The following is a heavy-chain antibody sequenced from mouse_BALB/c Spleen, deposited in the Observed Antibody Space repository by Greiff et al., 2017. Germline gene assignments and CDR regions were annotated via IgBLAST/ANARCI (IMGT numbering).Heavy chain of an antibody. CDR2: IYPGDGDT. Sequence: QVQLKESGAELARPGASVKLSCKASGYTFTSYWMQWVKQRPGQGLEWIGAIYPGDGDTRYTQKFKGKATLTADKSSSTAYMQLSSLASEDSAVYYCARTLPMDYWGQGTSVTVSS. CDR3: ARTLPMDY. D-gene: IGHD2-10*01. CDR1: GYTFTSYW. V-gene: IGHV1-87*01. J-gene: IGHJ4*01.